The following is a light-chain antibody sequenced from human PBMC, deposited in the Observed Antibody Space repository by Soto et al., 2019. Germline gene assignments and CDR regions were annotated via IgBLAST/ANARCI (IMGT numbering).Light chain of an antibody. CDR3: QDYGTSAPWT. Sequence: EVVLTQSPGTLSLSPGERATLSCRASQSISGNELAWHQQKPGQAPRLLIYRGSTRATGIPDRFSGRGSGTDFTLTITRLEPEDFAVYYCQDYGTSAPWTFGQGTKVEIK. V-gene: IGKV3-20*01. J-gene: IGKJ1*01. CDR2: RGS. CDR1: QSISGNE.